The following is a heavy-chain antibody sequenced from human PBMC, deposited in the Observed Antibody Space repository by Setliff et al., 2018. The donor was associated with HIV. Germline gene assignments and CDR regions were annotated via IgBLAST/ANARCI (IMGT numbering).Heavy chain of an antibody. CDR1: GFTFGDYA. D-gene: IGHD3-22*01. V-gene: IGHV3-49*04. Sequence: QPGGSLRLSCTASGFTFGDYAMSWVRQAPGKGLEWVGFIRSKAYGGTTEYAASVKGRFTISRDDSKSIAYLQMNSLKTEDTAVYYCTRDRHYYDSSGYPGAFDIWGQGTMVTVS. J-gene: IGHJ3*02. CDR3: TRDRHYYDSSGYPGAFDI. CDR2: IRSKAYGGTT.